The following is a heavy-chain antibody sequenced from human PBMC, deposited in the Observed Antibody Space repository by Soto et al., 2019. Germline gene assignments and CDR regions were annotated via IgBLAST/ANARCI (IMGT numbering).Heavy chain of an antibody. Sequence: VESLKISCKGSGYNFATDWICCVLQMPVKVLECMGIIYPADSDTRYSPSFQGQVTISADKSISTAYLQWSSLKASDTAMYYCARYWHSYSLNYYRGMDVWGQGTTVTVSS. CDR2: IYPADSDT. V-gene: IGHV5-51*01. CDR1: GYNFATDW. D-gene: IGHD5-18*01. J-gene: IGHJ6*02. CDR3: ARYWHSYSLNYYRGMDV.